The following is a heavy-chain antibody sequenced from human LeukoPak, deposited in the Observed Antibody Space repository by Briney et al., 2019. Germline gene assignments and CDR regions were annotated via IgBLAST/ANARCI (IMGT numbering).Heavy chain of an antibody. CDR3: AKDIAAAPHNWFDP. V-gene: IGHV3-9*01. J-gene: IGHJ5*02. Sequence: GGSLRLSCAASGFTFDDYAMHWVRQAPGKGLEWVSGISWNSGSIGYADSVKGRFTISRDNAKNSLYLQMNRLRAEDTALYYCAKDIAAAPHNWFDPWGQGTLVTVSS. CDR2: ISWNSGSI. D-gene: IGHD6-6*01. CDR1: GFTFDDYA.